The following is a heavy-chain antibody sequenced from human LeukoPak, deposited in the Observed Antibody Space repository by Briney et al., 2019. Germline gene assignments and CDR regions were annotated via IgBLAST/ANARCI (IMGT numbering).Heavy chain of an antibody. CDR3: ARDRGGHFDY. Sequence: PSETLSLTCTVSGGSISSSSYYWGWIRQPPGKGLEWIGSIYYSGSTYYNPSLKSRVTISVDTSKNQFSLKLSSVTAADTAVYYCARDRGGHFDYWGQGTLVTVSS. CDR1: GGSISSSSYY. V-gene: IGHV4-39*07. J-gene: IGHJ4*02. D-gene: IGHD3-10*01. CDR2: IYYSGST.